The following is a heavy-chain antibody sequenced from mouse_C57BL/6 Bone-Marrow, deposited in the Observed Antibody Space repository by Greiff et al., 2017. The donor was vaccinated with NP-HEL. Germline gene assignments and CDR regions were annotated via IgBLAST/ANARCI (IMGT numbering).Heavy chain of an antibody. Sequence: QLQQSGPVLVKPGASVKMSCKASGYTFTDYYMNWVKQSHGKSLEWIGVINPYNGGTSYNQKFKGKATLTVDKSSSTAYMELNSLTSEDSAVYYCARDYYYGSSSAWFAYWGQGTLVTVSA. J-gene: IGHJ3*01. CDR1: GYTFTDYY. D-gene: IGHD1-1*01. CDR2: INPYNGGT. CDR3: ARDYYYGSSSAWFAY. V-gene: IGHV1-19*01.